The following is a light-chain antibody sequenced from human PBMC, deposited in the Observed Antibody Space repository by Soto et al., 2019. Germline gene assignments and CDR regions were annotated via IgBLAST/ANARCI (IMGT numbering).Light chain of an antibody. J-gene: IGKJ1*01. CDR1: QSMSSW. V-gene: IGKV1-5*03. CDR3: QQYQSYSP. CDR2: KAS. Sequence: DIQMTQSPSTLSASVGDKVTITCRASQSMSSWLAWYQQKPGKAPKLLIYKASILESGVPSRFSGSGSGTEFTLTISNLQPDDFASYYCQQYQSYSPFGQGTKVEIK.